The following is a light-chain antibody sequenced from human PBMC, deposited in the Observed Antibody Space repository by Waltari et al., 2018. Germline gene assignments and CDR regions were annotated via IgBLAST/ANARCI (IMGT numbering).Light chain of an antibody. Sequence: DIQMTQSPSTGSASVGDRSTITCLASQSLSRWLAWYQQKPGKAPKLLIHKASSLQSGVPSRFSGSGSGTEFTLNITSLQPDDFATYYCQHYNSFSALFTFGPGTQVDIK. V-gene: IGKV1-5*03. CDR2: KAS. CDR1: QSLSRW. CDR3: QHYNSFSALFT. J-gene: IGKJ3*01.